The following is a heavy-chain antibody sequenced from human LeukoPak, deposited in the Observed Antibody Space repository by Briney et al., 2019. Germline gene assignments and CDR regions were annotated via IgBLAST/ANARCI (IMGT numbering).Heavy chain of an antibody. D-gene: IGHD1-26*01. CDR3: ARVSIVGATGGMDV. CDR2: MNPNSGNT. Sequence: VASVKVSCKASGYTFTSYDINWVRQATGQGLEWMGWMNPNSGNTGYAQKFQGRVTMTRNTSISTAYMELSSLRSEDTAVYYCARVSIVGATGGMDVWGQGTTVTVSS. V-gene: IGHV1-8*01. CDR1: GYTFTSYD. J-gene: IGHJ6*02.